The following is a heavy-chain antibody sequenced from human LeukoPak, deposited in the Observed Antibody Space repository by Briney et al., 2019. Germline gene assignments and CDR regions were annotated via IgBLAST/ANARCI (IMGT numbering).Heavy chain of an antibody. Sequence: GGSLRLSCAASGFTFSSYGMHWVRRAPGKGLECVVVISYDGSNKYSADSVKGRFTISRDNSKNTLYLQMNSLRAEDTAAYYCARSRRVGGVIVPFDYWGGGTLVTVP. CDR1: GFTFSSYG. D-gene: IGHD3-16*02. CDR2: ISYDGSNK. J-gene: IGHJ4*02. V-gene: IGHV3-33*01. CDR3: ARSRRVGGVIVPFDY.